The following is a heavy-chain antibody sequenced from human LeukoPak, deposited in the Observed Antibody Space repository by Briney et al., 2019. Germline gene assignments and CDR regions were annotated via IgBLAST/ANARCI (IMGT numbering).Heavy chain of an antibody. D-gene: IGHD4-17*01. CDR2: ISDRDGA. J-gene: IGHJ4*02. CDR1: GGSISSSSYY. Sequence: KPSETLSLTCTVSGGSISSSSYYWSWIRQPPGKGLEWLGYISDRDGASYNPSLKSRVTMSIDTSKTHFSLKLNSVTAADTAVYYCARLPTHWGQGILVTVAS. V-gene: IGHV4-61*03. CDR3: ARLPTH.